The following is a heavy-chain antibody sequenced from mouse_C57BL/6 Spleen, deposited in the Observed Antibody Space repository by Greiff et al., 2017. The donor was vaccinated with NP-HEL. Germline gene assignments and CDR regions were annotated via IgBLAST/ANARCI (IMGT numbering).Heavy chain of an antibody. CDR2: ISSGGSYT. J-gene: IGHJ4*01. V-gene: IGHV5-6*02. CDR3: ARQLRLAHYYAMDY. CDR1: GFTFSSYG. Sequence: EVKLVESGGDLVKPGGSLKLSCAASGFTFSSYGMSWVRQTPDKRLEWVATISSGGSYTYYPDSVKGRFTISRDNAKNTLYLQMSSLKSEDTAMYYCARQLRLAHYYAMDYWGQGTSVTVSS. D-gene: IGHD3-2*02.